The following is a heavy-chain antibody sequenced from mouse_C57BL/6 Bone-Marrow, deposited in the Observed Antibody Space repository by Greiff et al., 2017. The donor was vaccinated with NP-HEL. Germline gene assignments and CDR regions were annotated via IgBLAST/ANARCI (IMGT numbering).Heavy chain of an antibody. CDR2: IYYSGTI. CDR3: AREGGNYGYDY. CDR1: GISITTGNYR. V-gene: IGHV3-5*01. J-gene: IGHJ2*01. D-gene: IGHD2-1*01. Sequence: EVHLVESGPGLVKPSQTVFLTCTVTGISITTGNYRWSWIRQFPGNKLEWIGYIYYSGTITSNPSLTSRTTITRDTPKNQFFLEMNSLTAEDTATYYCAREGGNYGYDYWGQGTTLTVSS.